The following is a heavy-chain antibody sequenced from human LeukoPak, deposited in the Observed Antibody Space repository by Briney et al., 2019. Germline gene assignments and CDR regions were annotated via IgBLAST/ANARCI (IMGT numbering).Heavy chain of an antibody. D-gene: IGHD3-10*01. J-gene: IGHJ4*02. V-gene: IGHV4-34*01. CDR3: ARDRIYGSGSDHFDY. CDR2: ISHRGRT. CDR1: GGSFSDYS. Sequence: SETLSLTCAVYGGSFSDYSWTWIRQSPGKGLEWIGEISHRGRTYYNLSLKSRVTISIDTSKNQFSLKLSSVTAADTAVYYCARDRIYGSGSDHFDYWGQGTLVTVSS.